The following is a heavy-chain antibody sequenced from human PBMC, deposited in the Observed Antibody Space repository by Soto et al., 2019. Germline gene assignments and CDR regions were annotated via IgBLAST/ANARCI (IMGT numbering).Heavy chain of an antibody. CDR3: ARRGVLPDY. CDR2: ISADNGNT. D-gene: IGHD3-10*01. CDR1: GYTFTNYG. J-gene: IGHJ4*02. Sequence: QVQLVQSGAEVKRPGASVKVSCKASGYTFTNYGITWVRQSPGQGLVWMGWISADNGNTNYAQKLQGRVTMTTDTSTTTAYMELRSLRSDDTAVYYRARRGVLPDYWGQGTLVTVSS. V-gene: IGHV1-18*01.